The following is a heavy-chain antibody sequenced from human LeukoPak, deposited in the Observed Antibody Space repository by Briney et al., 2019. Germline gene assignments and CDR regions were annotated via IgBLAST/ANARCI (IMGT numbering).Heavy chain of an antibody. CDR1: GGTFSSYA. D-gene: IGHD6-19*01. CDR2: IIPIFGTA. V-gene: IGHV1-69*01. Sequence: SVKVSCKASGGTFSSYAISWVRQAPGQGLEWMGGIIPIFGTANYAQKFQGRVTITADESTSTAYMELSSLKSEDTAVYYCARGRGAVAGTWYYGMDVWGKGTTVTVSS. CDR3: ARGRGAVAGTWYYGMDV. J-gene: IGHJ6*04.